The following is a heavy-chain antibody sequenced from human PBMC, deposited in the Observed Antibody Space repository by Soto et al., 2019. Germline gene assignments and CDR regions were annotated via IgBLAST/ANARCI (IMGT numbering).Heavy chain of an antibody. Sequence: ASVKVSCKASGYTFTGYYMHWVRQAPGQGLEWMGWINPNSGGTNYAQKFQGRVTMTRDTSISTAYMELSRLRSDDTAVYYCARANRRRPAAGTLGAFDIWGQGTMVTVSS. CDR1: GYTFTGYY. CDR2: INPNSGGT. CDR3: ARANRRRPAAGTLGAFDI. J-gene: IGHJ3*02. V-gene: IGHV1-2*02. D-gene: IGHD6-13*01.